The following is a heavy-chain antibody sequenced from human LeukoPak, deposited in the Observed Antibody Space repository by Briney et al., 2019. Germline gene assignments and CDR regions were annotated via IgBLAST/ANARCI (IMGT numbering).Heavy chain of an antibody. V-gene: IGHV4-61*02. D-gene: IGHD3-10*01. CDR2: IYTSGST. Sequence: SETLSLTCTVSGGSISSGSYYWSWLRQPAGKGLEWIGRIYTSGSTNYNPSLKSRVTISVDTSKNQFSLKLSSVTAADTAVYYCAREGGIMVRGVIISNWFDPWGQGTLVTVSS. J-gene: IGHJ5*02. CDR3: AREGGIMVRGVIISNWFDP. CDR1: GGSISSGSYY.